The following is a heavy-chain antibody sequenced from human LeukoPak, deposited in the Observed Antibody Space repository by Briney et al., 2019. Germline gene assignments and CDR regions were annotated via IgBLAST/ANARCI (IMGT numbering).Heavy chain of an antibody. CDR1: GFTFSSYA. CDR3: AKDSVVVVPAATVNDAFDI. CDR2: ISGSGGST. D-gene: IGHD2-2*01. Sequence: PGGSLRLSCAASGFTFSSYAMSWVRQAPGKGLEWVSAISGSGGSTYYADSVKGRFTISRDNSKNTLYPQMNSLRAEDTAVYYCAKDSVVVVPAATVNDAFDIWGQGTMVTVSS. J-gene: IGHJ3*02. V-gene: IGHV3-23*01.